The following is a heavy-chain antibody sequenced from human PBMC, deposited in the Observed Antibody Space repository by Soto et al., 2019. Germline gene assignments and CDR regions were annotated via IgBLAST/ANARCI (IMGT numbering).Heavy chain of an antibody. J-gene: IGHJ6*02. CDR1: GYTFTSYY. CDR3: ARASDPIFGPTQKTNYGMDV. Sequence: ASVKVSCKASGYTFTSYYMHWVRQAPGQGLEWMGIINPSGGSTSYAQKFQGRVTMTRDTSTSTVYMELSSLRSEDTAVYYCARASDPIFGPTQKTNYGMDVWGQGTTVT. CDR2: INPSGGST. V-gene: IGHV1-46*01. D-gene: IGHD3-3*01.